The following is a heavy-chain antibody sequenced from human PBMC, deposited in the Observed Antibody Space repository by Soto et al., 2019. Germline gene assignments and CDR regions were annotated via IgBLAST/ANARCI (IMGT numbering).Heavy chain of an antibody. Sequence: PGGSLRLSCAASGFTFSSYAMSWVRQAPGKGLEWVSGISGSGGSTYYADSVKGRFSISRDNSKNTLYLQMNSLRAEDTAVYYSAKGTPDIVVVVAADDAFDIWGQGTMVTV. CDR3: AKGTPDIVVVVAADDAFDI. D-gene: IGHD2-15*01. CDR1: GFTFSSYA. CDR2: ISGSGGST. J-gene: IGHJ3*02. V-gene: IGHV3-23*01.